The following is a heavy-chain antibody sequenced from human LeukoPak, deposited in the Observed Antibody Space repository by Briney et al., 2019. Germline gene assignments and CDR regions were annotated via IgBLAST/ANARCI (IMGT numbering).Heavy chain of an antibody. J-gene: IGHJ3*02. CDR1: GGSISSYY. CDR2: IYTSGST. V-gene: IGHV4-4*07. D-gene: IGHD3-22*01. CDR3: ARAGSGIQWLSIGDDAFDI. Sequence: SETLSLACTVSGGSISSYYWSWIRQPAGKGLEWIGRIYTSGSTNYNPSLKSRVTMSVDTSKKQFSLKLSSVTAADTALYYCARAGSGIQWLSIGDDAFDIWGQGTMVTVSS.